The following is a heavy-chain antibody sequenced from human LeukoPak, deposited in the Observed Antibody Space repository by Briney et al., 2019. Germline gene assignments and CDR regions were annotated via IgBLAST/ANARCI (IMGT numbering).Heavy chain of an antibody. CDR2: ISSSSSYI. J-gene: IGHJ4*02. CDR3: ARGYYGSGSYFLDD. CDR1: GFTFSSYS. Sequence: GGSLRLSCAASGFTFSSYSMNWVRQAPGKGLEWVSSISSSSSYIYYADSVKGRFTISRDNAKNSLYLQMNSLRDEDTAVYYCARGYYGSGSYFLDDWGQGTLVTVSS. V-gene: IGHV3-21*01. D-gene: IGHD3-10*01.